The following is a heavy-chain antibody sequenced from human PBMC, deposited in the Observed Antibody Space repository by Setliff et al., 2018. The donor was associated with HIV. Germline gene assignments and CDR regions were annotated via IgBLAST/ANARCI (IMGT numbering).Heavy chain of an antibody. CDR1: GGSFSGYY. Sequence: WETLSLTCAVYGGSFSGYYWSWIRQPPGKGLEWIGEINHSGSTNYNPSLKSRVTISVDTSKNQFSLKLSSVTAADTAVYYCARNPAIPFYDSSGYYYRYYYYYMDVWGKGTTVTVSS. D-gene: IGHD3-22*01. J-gene: IGHJ6*03. CDR2: INHSGST. V-gene: IGHV4-34*01. CDR3: ARNPAIPFYDSSGYYYRYYYYYMDV.